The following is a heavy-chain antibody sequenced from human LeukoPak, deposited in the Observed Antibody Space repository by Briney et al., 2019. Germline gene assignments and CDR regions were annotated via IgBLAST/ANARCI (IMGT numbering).Heavy chain of an antibody. Sequence: TASETLSLTCTVSGGSISSSRYNWGWIRQPPGKGLEWIGSIHYSGSTYYNPSLKSRATISVDTSTTQFSLKLSSVTAADTAVYYCASLNDDYVWGSYRYPFDYWGQGTLVTVSS. J-gene: IGHJ4*02. V-gene: IGHV4-39*01. CDR2: IHYSGST. CDR1: GGSISSSRYN. CDR3: ASLNDDYVWGSYRYPFDY. D-gene: IGHD3-16*02.